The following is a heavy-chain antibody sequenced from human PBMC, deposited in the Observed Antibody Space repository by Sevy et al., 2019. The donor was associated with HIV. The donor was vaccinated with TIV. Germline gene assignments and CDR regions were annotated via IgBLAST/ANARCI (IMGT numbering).Heavy chain of an antibody. J-gene: IGHJ6*02. CDR3: ARDNPAFDSGWYDYNGMDV. CDR2: IYYSGST. V-gene: IGHV4-59*01. Sequence: SETLSLTCTVSGGSISSYYWSWIRQPPGKGLEWIGYIYYSGSTNYYPSLKSRVTISVDTSKNQFSLKLSSVTAADTAVYYCARDNPAFDSGWYDYNGMDVWGQGTTVTVSS. CDR1: GGSISSYY. D-gene: IGHD6-19*01.